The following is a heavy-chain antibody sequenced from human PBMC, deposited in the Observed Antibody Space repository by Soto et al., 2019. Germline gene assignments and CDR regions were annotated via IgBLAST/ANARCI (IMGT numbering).Heavy chain of an antibody. CDR2: ISSSSSYT. Sequence: GGSLRLSCAASGFTFSDYYMSWIRQAPGKGLEWVSYISSSSSYTNYADSVKGRFTISRDNAKNSLYLQMNSLRAEDTAVYYCARVGAQQWPYYFDYWGQGTLVPSPQ. CDR3: ARVGAQQWPYYFDY. V-gene: IGHV3-11*05. D-gene: IGHD6-19*01. CDR1: GFTFSDYY. J-gene: IGHJ4*02.